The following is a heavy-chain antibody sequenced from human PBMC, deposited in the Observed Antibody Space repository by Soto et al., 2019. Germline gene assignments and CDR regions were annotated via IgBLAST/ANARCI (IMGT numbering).Heavy chain of an antibody. CDR1: GFTFSSHA. Sequence: EVQLLESGGGLVQPGGALRLSCAASGFTFSSHAMSWVRQAPGKGLEWVSSISAGGDGAYYADSVKGRFTISRANSINTLYLKMNSLRTEDTAVYYCARDLWWYLHWGQGTLVTVSS. J-gene: IGHJ4*02. V-gene: IGHV3-23*01. D-gene: IGHD2-15*01. CDR2: ISAGGDGA. CDR3: ARDLWWYLH.